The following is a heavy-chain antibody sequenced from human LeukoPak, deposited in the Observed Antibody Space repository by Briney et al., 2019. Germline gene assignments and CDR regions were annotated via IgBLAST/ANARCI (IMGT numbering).Heavy chain of an antibody. CDR2: ISWDGGST. CDR1: GFTFDDYS. J-gene: IGHJ4*02. D-gene: IGHD2-2*01. V-gene: IGHV3-43*01. CDR3: AREVPEYYFDY. Sequence: GGSLRLSCAASGFTFDDYSMHWVRQAPGKGLEWVSLISWDGGSTYYADSVKGRFTISRDNAKNSLYLQMNSLRAEDTAVYYCAREVPEYYFDYWGQGTLVTVSS.